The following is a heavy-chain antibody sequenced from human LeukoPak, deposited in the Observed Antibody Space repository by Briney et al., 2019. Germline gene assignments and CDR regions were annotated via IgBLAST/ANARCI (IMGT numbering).Heavy chain of an antibody. V-gene: IGHV3-33*01. D-gene: IGHD6-6*01. J-gene: IGHJ4*02. Sequence: PGGSLRLSCAASGFTFSSYGMHWVRQAPGKGLEWVAVIWYDGSNKYYADSVKGRFTIPRDNSKNTLYLQMNSLRAEDTAVYYCAREECSSPYFDYWGQGTLVTVSS. CDR3: AREECSSPYFDY. CDR2: IWYDGSNK. CDR1: GFTFSSYG.